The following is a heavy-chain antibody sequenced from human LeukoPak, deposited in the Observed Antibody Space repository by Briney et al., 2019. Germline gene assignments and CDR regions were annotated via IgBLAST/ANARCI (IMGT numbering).Heavy chain of an antibody. Sequence: GGSLRLSCAASGFTFSSYEMNWVRQAPGKGLEWVSYISSSGSPIYYADSVKGRFTISRDNAKNSLYLQMNSLRAEDTAVYYCARDRDSIAAGFDYWGQGTLVTVSS. CDR2: ISSSGSPI. CDR3: ARDRDSIAAGFDY. J-gene: IGHJ4*02. D-gene: IGHD6-13*01. V-gene: IGHV3-48*03. CDR1: GFTFSSYE.